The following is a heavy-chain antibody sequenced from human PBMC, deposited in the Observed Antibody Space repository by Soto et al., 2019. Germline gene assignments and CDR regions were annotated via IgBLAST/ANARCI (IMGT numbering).Heavy chain of an antibody. CDR1: GGSISSGGYY. J-gene: IGHJ5*02. Sequence: QVQLQESGPGLVKPSQTLSLTCTVSGGSISSGGYYWSWIRQHPGKGLEWIGYIYYSGSTYYNPSVKSRVTISVDTSKNQFSLKLSSVTAADTAVYYCARGIAARPGNWFDPWGQGTLVTVSS. V-gene: IGHV4-31*03. CDR2: IYYSGST. D-gene: IGHD6-6*01. CDR3: ARGIAARPGNWFDP.